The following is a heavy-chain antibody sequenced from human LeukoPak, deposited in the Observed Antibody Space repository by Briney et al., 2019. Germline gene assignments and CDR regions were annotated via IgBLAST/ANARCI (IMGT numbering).Heavy chain of an antibody. Sequence: SVKVSCKASGGTFSSYAISWVRQAPGQGLEWMGRITPILGIANYAQKFQGRVTITADKSTSTAYMELSSLRSEDTAVYYCAREIDTAMGFDYWGQGTLVTVSS. J-gene: IGHJ4*02. CDR1: GGTFSSYA. D-gene: IGHD5-18*01. CDR3: AREIDTAMGFDY. CDR2: ITPILGIA. V-gene: IGHV1-69*04.